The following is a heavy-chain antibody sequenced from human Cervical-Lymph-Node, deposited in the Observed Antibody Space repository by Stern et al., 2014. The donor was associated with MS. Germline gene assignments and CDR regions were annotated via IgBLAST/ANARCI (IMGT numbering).Heavy chain of an antibody. Sequence: ESGPALVKPRQSLTLTCTFSGFSLSTGGMCVIWIRPPPGKALEWLARIDWDDGKYYSTSLKTRLTISQDTSKNQVVLTLTNMGPVDTATYYCARISSTLTPDYWGQGALVTVSS. J-gene: IGHJ4*02. CDR1: GFSLSTGGMC. D-gene: IGHD4-17*01. V-gene: IGHV2-70*11. CDR2: IDWDDGK. CDR3: ARISSTLTPDY.